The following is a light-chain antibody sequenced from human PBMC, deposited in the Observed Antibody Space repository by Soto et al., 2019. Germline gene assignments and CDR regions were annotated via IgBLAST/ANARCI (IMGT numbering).Light chain of an antibody. CDR2: AAS. V-gene: IGKV1-39*01. Sequence: DIRMTQSPSSLSVSVGDGVTITCRASETINNYLNWYQQKPGRAPKLLIHAASTLQSGVPSRFSGSGSGTDFTLTISSLQPEDVATYSCQQSYTTPWTFGLGTRVEV. CDR1: ETINNY. CDR3: QQSYTTPWT. J-gene: IGKJ1*01.